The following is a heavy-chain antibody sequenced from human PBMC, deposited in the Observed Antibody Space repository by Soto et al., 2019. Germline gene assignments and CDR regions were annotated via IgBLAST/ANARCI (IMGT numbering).Heavy chain of an antibody. CDR2: INSDGSRI. V-gene: IGHV3-74*01. J-gene: IGHJ5*02. CDR3: ARVATGSYNWFDP. D-gene: IGHD1-26*01. Sequence: PGGSLRLSCAASGFSFSTYWMHWVRQAPGKGLVWVSRINSDGSRINYGDSVKGRFTVSRDNAKNTVYLQMNSLRADDTAVYYCARVATGSYNWFDPWGQGTLVTVSS. CDR1: GFSFSTYW.